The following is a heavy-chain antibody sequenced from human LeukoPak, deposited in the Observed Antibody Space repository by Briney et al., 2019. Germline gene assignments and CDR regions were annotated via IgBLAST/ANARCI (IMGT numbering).Heavy chain of an antibody. CDR3: AKRYDTLFDY. Sequence: PGGSLRLSCVASGFTFSNTWMNWVRQAPGKGLEWVSAISGSGGSTSYADSVKGRFTISRDNSKNTLYLQMNSLRAEDTAVYYCAKRYDTLFDYWGQGTLVTVSS. CDR2: ISGSGGST. D-gene: IGHD3-22*01. J-gene: IGHJ4*02. V-gene: IGHV3-23*01. CDR1: GFTFSNTW.